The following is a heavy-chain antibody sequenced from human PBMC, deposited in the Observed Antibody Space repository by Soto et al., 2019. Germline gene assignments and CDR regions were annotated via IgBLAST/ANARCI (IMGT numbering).Heavy chain of an antibody. J-gene: IGHJ6*02. V-gene: IGHV3-30*03. CDR3: GRSRDSRSAYGLDI. Sequence: GVHRISQAPCKGLEWVAVISYDGSNKYYADSVKGRFTISRDNSKNTLYLQMNSLRAEDTAVFFSGRSRDSRSAYGLDIWGQ. CDR1: G. CDR2: ISYDGSNK.